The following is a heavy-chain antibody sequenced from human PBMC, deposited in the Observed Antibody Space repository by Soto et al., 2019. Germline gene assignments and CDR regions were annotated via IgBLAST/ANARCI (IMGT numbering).Heavy chain of an antibody. CDR3: ARGRTVSSIGPLLV. V-gene: IGHV1-18*01. Sequence: QIQLVQSGAEVKKPGASVKVSCKASGYNFFDYGVSWVRQAPGQGLEWMGWVSPKSGNTDYARMVQGRVTMTTDISTSTAYMELRGLISDDTGVYYCARGRTVSSIGPLLVWGQGTLVSVSS. CDR2: VSPKSGNT. D-gene: IGHD1-1*01. J-gene: IGHJ1*01. CDR1: GYNFFDYG.